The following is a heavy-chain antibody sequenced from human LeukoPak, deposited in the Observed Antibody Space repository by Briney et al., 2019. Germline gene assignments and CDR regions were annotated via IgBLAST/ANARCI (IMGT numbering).Heavy chain of an antibody. CDR2: IIPIFDTA. J-gene: IGHJ4*02. CDR1: GGTFTSYA. V-gene: IGHV1-69*05. D-gene: IGHD1-14*01. Sequence: GASVKVSCKASGGTFTSYAVIWVRQAPGQGLEWMGAIIPIFDTANYAQKFQARVTITTDESTSTAYMELSSLRSEDTAVYYCAKEVGGTTYYFDSWGQGTLVTVSS. CDR3: AKEVGGTTYYFDS.